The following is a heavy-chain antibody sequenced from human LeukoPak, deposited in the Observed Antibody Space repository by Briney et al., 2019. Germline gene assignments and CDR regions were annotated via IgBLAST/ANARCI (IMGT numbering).Heavy chain of an antibody. CDR3: ARHMAVTYDAFDI. V-gene: IGHV4-59*08. Sequence: SETLSLTCTVSGGSTRGYYWSWIRQPPGKGLGWIGYIYYSGSTNYSPSLKSRVTISVDTSERQFSLKLSSVTAADTAVYYCARHMAVTYDAFDIWGQGTMVTVSS. CDR2: IYYSGST. J-gene: IGHJ3*02. CDR1: GGSTRGYY. D-gene: IGHD6-19*01.